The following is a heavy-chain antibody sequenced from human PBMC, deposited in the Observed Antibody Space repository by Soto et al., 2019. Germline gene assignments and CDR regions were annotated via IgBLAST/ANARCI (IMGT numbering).Heavy chain of an antibody. D-gene: IGHD3-22*01. V-gene: IGHV4-59*08. CDR2: IYYSGST. CDR1: GGSISSYY. CDR3: ARHRYYDSRRGYYFDY. J-gene: IGHJ4*02. Sequence: QVQLQESGPGLVKPSETLSLTCTVSGGSISSYYWSWIRQPPGKGLEWIGYIYYSGSTNYNPSLKSRVTISVETSKNQFSLKRSSVTAADTAVYYGARHRYYDSRRGYYFDYWGQGTLVTVSS.